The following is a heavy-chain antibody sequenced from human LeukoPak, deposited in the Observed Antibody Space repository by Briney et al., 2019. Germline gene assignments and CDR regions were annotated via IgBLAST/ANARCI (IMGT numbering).Heavy chain of an antibody. CDR1: GGSSSSYY. CDR3: ARGRTGAFDI. J-gene: IGHJ3*02. D-gene: IGHD1/OR15-1a*01. Sequence: TSETLTLTCTVSGGSSSSYYWSWIRQPPGKGLEWIGYIYYSGSTNYNPSLKSRVTISVDTSKNQFSLKLSSVTAADTAVYYCARGRTGAFDIWGQGTMVTVSS. CDR2: IYYSGST. V-gene: IGHV4-59*01.